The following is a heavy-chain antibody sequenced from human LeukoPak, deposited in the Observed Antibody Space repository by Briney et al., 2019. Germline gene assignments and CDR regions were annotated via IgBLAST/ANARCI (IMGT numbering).Heavy chain of an antibody. CDR3: AQGGGSFPTRDPLDY. J-gene: IGHJ4*02. CDR1: GFTFSDYY. CDR2: ISSSGSTI. D-gene: IGHD3-16*01. V-gene: IGHV3-11*01. Sequence: PGGSLRLSCAASGFTFSDYYMSWIRQGPGKGLEWVSYISSSGSTIYYADSVKGRFTISRDNAQNSLSLQMNSLRAEDMAVYYCAQGGGSFPTRDPLDYWGQGTLVTVSS.